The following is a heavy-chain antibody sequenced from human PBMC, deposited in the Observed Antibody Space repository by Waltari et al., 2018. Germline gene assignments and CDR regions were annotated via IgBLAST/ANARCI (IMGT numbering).Heavy chain of an antibody. CDR1: GYPIGSRAF. CDR3: ARDRGRGLYLDS. V-gene: IGHV4-4*02. D-gene: IGHD2-15*01. J-gene: IGHJ4*02. Sequence: QLQLPQSGPGLVKPSESPSLTCAVSGYPIGSRAFWSVVRQSPGKGLEWIGQVHRSGRTNYNPSLASRVTMSIDTSNNQFSLKVTSATAADTAIYYCARDRGRGLYLDSWGQGILVTVSP. CDR2: VHRSGRT.